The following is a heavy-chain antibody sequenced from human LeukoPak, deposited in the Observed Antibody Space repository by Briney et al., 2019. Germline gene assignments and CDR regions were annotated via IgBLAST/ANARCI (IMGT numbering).Heavy chain of an antibody. CDR3: ARHALTSHDSSGYYRYFDY. J-gene: IGHJ4*02. V-gene: IGHV4-59*08. Sequence: PSETLSLTCNVSGAYVDTFYWSWTRQSPGKGLEWLGYVYYSGTTSFNPSLKSRVTISVDTSKNQFSLKLSSVTAADTAVYYCARHALTSHDSSGYYRYFDYWGQGTLVTVSS. CDR1: GAYVDTFY. CDR2: VYYSGTT. D-gene: IGHD3-22*01.